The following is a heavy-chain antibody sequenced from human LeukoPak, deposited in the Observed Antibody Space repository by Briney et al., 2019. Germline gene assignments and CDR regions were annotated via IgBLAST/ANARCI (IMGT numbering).Heavy chain of an antibody. CDR1: GFTFSSYG. CDR3: AKDEIQGVVGAGPGY. Sequence: GGSLRLSCAASGFTFSSYGIHWVRQAPGKGLEWVAFIQNDGNNKFYADSVKGRFTISRDNSENTRYLQMNSLRTEDTAIYHCAKDEIQGVVGAGPGYWGQGTLVTVSP. CDR2: IQNDGNNK. V-gene: IGHV3-30*02. J-gene: IGHJ4*02. D-gene: IGHD1-26*01.